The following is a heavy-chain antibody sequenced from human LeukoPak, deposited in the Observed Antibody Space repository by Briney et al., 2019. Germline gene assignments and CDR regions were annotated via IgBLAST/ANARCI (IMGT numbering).Heavy chain of an antibody. D-gene: IGHD3-9*01. CDR2: MKEDGTRK. J-gene: IGHJ4*02. CDR1: GFAFGRAW. V-gene: IGHV3-7*01. Sequence: GGSLRLSYAASGFAFGRAWMSWARQAPGKGLEWVANMKEDGTRKYYLDSVEGRFTISRDNAKNTVFLQMNSLRVEDTAVYYCAKDDWGPAYWGQGTLVTVSS. CDR3: AKDDWGPAY.